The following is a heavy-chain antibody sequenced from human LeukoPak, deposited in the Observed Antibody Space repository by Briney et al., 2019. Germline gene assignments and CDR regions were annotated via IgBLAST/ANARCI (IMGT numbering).Heavy chain of an antibody. CDR1: GYTFTGYY. V-gene: IGHV1-2*04. Sequence: ASVKVSCKASGYTFTGYYMHWVRQAPGQGLEWMGWINPNSGGTNYAQKFQGWVTMTRDTSISTAYMELSRLRSDDTAVYYCARGEDSTAPLDYWGQGTLVTVSS. D-gene: IGHD2-15*01. CDR2: INPNSGGT. J-gene: IGHJ4*02. CDR3: ARGEDSTAPLDY.